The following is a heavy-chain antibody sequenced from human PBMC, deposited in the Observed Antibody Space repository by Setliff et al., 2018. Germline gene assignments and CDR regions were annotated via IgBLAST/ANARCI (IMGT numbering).Heavy chain of an antibody. CDR3: ARERGYYLDSTNYYYYFDY. CDR1: GGSFRNSG. V-gene: IGHV1-69*05. Sequence: GASVKVSCKASGGSFRNSGSGWVRQAPGQGLEWIGGIVPIYGPANYAQKFQGRVTIITDESTSTAYMELSSLRSEDTAVYYCARERGYYLDSTNYYYYFDYWGQGTLVTVSS. D-gene: IGHD3-22*01. J-gene: IGHJ4*02. CDR2: IVPIYGPA.